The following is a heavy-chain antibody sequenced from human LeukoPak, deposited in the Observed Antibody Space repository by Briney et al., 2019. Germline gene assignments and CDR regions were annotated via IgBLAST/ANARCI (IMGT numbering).Heavy chain of an antibody. Sequence: ASVKVSCKASGGAFGTYGITWVRQALGQGLEWMGGFNPIFGSAQYAQKFQGRVTITMDVSARTVYMELSSLRSEDTAVYYCATHPLTGYDSSGSTYYYGMDVWGQGTTVTVSS. CDR3: ATHPLTGYDSSGSTYYYGMDV. J-gene: IGHJ6*02. CDR2: FNPIFGSA. V-gene: IGHV1-69*05. CDR1: GGAFGTYG. D-gene: IGHD3-22*01.